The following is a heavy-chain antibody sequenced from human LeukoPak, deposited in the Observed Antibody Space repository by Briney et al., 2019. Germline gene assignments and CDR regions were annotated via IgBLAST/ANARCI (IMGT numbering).Heavy chain of an antibody. J-gene: IGHJ6*02. CDR1: GYTFTSYG. V-gene: IGHV1-18*01. CDR2: ISAYNGNT. CDR3: ARDIVVVPAALLYYYYGMDV. Sequence: ASVKVSCKASGYTFTSYGISWVRQAPGQGLEWMGWISAYNGNTNYAQKLQGRVTMTRDTSTSTVYMELSSLRSEDTAVYYCARDIVVVPAALLYYYYGMDVWGQGTTVTVSS. D-gene: IGHD2-2*02.